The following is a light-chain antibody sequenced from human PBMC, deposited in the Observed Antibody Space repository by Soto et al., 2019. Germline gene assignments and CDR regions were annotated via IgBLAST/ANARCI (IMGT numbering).Light chain of an antibody. CDR2: DVS. V-gene: IGLV2-14*01. CDR3: SSYTAYTTYV. CDR1: TTDVGAFNY. Sequence: SVLTQPASVSGSPGQSVTISCTGTTTDVGAFNYVSWYQHHPGKAPKLIIYDVSDRPSGISNRFSGSKSGNTASLTISGLQADDEADYYCSSYTAYTTYVFGTGTKLTVL. J-gene: IGLJ1*01.